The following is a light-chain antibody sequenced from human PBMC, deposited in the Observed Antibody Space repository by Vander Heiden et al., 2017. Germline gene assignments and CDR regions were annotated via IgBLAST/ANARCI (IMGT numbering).Light chain of an antibody. CDR2: GAS. CDR3: QQYNNWPPLT. Sequence: EIVMTQSPATLSVSPGERATLSCRASQTINSNLAWYQQKAGQAPRLLIYGASTRATGIPARFSGSGYGTEFTLTISSRQSEDFAVYYCQQYNNWPPLTFGGGTKVEIK. J-gene: IGKJ4*01. CDR1: QTINSN. V-gene: IGKV3-15*01.